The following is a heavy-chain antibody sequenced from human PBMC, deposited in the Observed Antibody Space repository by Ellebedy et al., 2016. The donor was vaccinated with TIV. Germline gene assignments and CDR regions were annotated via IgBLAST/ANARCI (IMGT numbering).Heavy chain of an antibody. CDR1: GGSVSSGSYY. D-gene: IGHD4-23*01. J-gene: IGHJ4*02. CDR3: AREIWDYGGNSNVGPTILN. V-gene: IGHV4-61*01. CDR2: IYYSGST. Sequence: GSLRLXXTVSGGSVSSGSYYWSWIRQPPGKGLGWIGYIYYSGSTNYNPSLKSRVTISVDTSKNQFSLKLSSVTAADTAVYYCAREIWDYGGNSNVGPTILNWGQGTLVTVSS.